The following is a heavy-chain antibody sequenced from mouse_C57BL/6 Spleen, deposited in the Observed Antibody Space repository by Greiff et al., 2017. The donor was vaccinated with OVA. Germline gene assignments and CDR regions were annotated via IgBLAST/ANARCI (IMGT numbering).Heavy chain of an antibody. Sequence: QVQLKESGPELVKPGASVKISCKASGYAFSSSWMNWVQQRPGKGLEWIGRIYPGDGDTNYHGKFKGKAKLTADKSSSTAYMQLSILTSEYSAVYFCARSGLYDGSDYFDYWGQGTTLTVSS. J-gene: IGHJ2*01. CDR3: ARSGLYDGSDYFDY. V-gene: IGHV1-82*01. D-gene: IGHD2-3*01. CDR2: IYPGDGDT. CDR1: GYAFSSSW.